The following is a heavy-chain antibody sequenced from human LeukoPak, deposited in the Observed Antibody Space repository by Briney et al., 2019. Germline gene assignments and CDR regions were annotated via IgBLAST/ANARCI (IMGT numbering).Heavy chain of an antibody. Sequence: KPSETLSLTCTVSGGSISSYYWSWIRQPAGKGLEWIGRIYTSGSTNYNPSLKSRVTMSVDTSKNQFSLKLSSVTAADTAVYYCAISPRDYDSSGFPNDYWGQGTLVTVSS. V-gene: IGHV4-4*07. CDR1: GGSISSYY. J-gene: IGHJ4*02. CDR3: AISPRDYDSSGFPNDY. D-gene: IGHD3-22*01. CDR2: IYTSGST.